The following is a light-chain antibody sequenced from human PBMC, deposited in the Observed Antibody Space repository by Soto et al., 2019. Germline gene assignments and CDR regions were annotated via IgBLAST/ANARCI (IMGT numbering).Light chain of an antibody. CDR1: SSDVGGYNY. CDR2: EVS. J-gene: IGLJ1*01. Sequence: QSVLTQPASVSGSPGQSITISCTGSSSDVGGYNYVSWYQQHPGKAPKLMIYEVSNRPSGVSNRFSGSKSGDTASLSISGLQAEDEADYFCSSYTSGSSPWVFATGTKLTVL. V-gene: IGLV2-14*01. CDR3: SSYTSGSSPWV.